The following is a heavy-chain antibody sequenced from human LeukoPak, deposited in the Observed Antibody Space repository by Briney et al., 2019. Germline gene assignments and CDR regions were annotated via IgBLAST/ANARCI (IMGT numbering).Heavy chain of an antibody. CDR2: IYYSGST. V-gene: IGHV4-59*01. CDR1: GGSISSYY. D-gene: IGHD3-3*01. J-gene: IGHJ4*02. CDR3: ARGEGDFWSGYYKSPGY. Sequence: PSETLSLTCTVSGGSISSYYWSWIRQPPGKGLEWIGYIYYSGSTNYNPSLKGRVTISVDTSKNQFSLKLSSVTAADTAVYYCARGEGDFWSGYYKSPGYWGQGTLVTVSS.